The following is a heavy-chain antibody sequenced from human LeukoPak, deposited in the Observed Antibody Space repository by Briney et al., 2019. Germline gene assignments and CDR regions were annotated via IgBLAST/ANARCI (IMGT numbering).Heavy chain of an antibody. CDR2: IIPMFGTT. D-gene: IGHD4-17*01. CDR3: ARGTDYGDYLY. Sequence: ASVKVSCKASGGISSIYAISWVRQAPGQGLQWMGGIIPMFGTTNYAQNFQGRVTITADKSTSIVYMELSSLKSEDTATYYCARGTDYGDYLYWGQGTLVTVSS. CDR1: GGISSIYA. J-gene: IGHJ4*02. V-gene: IGHV1-69*06.